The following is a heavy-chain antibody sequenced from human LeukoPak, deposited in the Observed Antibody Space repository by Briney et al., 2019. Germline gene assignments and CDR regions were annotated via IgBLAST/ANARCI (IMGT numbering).Heavy chain of an antibody. CDR3: SRSAGGVIAVVPPTLSRTRPPYYYYYMDV. D-gene: IGHD2-2*01. Sequence: GASVKVSCKASGYTFTSYAMHWVRQAPGQRLEWMGWINAGNGNTKYSQKFQGRVTITADESTSTAYMELSSLRSEDTAVYYCSRSAGGVIAVVPPTLSRTRPPYYYYYMDVWGKGTTVTVSS. J-gene: IGHJ6*03. CDR1: GYTFTSYA. V-gene: IGHV1-3*01. CDR2: INAGNGNT.